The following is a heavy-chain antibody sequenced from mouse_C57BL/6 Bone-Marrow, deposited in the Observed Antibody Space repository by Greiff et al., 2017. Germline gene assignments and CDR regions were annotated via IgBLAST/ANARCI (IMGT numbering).Heavy chain of an antibody. CDR2: IDPENGDT. V-gene: IGHV14-4*01. J-gene: IGHJ2*01. D-gene: IGHD1-1*01. CDR3: TCITTVVAEYFDY. CDR1: GFNIKDDY. Sequence: VQLQQSGAELVRPGASVKLSCTASGFNIKDDYMHWVKQRPEQGLEWIGWIDPENGDTEYASKFQGKATITADTSSNTAYLQLSSLTSEDTAVYYCTCITTVVAEYFDYWGQGTTLTVSS.